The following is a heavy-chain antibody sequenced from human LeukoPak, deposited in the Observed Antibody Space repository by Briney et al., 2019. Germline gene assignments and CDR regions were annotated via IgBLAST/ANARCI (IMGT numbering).Heavy chain of an antibody. J-gene: IGHJ4*02. CDR1: GYTFTSYG. V-gene: IGHV1-18*01. CDR3: ARGRSGDISFDY. D-gene: IGHD3-10*01. CDR2: INTYYGNT. Sequence: ASVKVSCKSSGYTFTSYGITRVRQAPGHGLEWMGWINTYYGNTDYAQNFQGRVTMTTDTSTSTAYMELRSLRSDDTAFYYCARGRSGDISFDYWGQGTLVTVSS.